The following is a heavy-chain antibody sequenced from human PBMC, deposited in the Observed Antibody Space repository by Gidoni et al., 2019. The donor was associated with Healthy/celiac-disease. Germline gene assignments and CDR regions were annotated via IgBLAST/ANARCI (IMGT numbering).Heavy chain of an antibody. V-gene: IGHV4-34*01. D-gene: IGHD1-26*01. CDR1: GGSFSGYY. CDR2: INHSGST. J-gene: IGHJ4*02. CDR3: ASGVGATTQYYFDY. Sequence: QVQLQQWGAGLLKPSATLSLTCAVYGGSFSGYYWSWIRQPPGKGLEWIGEINHSGSTNYNPSLKSRVTISVDTSKNQFSLKLSSVTAADTAVYYCASGVGATTQYYFDYWGQGTLVTVSS.